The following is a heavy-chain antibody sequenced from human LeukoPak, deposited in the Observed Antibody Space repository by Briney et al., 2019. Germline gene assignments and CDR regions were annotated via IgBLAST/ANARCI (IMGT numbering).Heavy chain of an antibody. CDR3: ARESDLSHYDRTDY. CDR1: GGSISSDNYY. D-gene: IGHD3-22*01. V-gene: IGHV4-61*02. Sequence: SQTLSLTCTVSGGSISSDNYYWSWIRQPTGKGLEWIGRIYTSGSTNYNPTLRSRITISAHTSKNQLSLKLSSVTAADTAVYYCARESDLSHYDRTDYWGQGTLVTVSS. J-gene: IGHJ4*02. CDR2: IYTSGST.